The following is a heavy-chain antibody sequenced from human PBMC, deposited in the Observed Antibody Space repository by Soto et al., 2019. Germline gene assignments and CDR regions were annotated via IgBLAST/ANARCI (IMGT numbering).Heavy chain of an antibody. CDR2: IWSDGHNR. J-gene: IGHJ4*02. CDR1: GFMFSNHG. CDR3: VRGDNWNDEASDY. V-gene: IGHV3-33*01. Sequence: QVQLVESGGGVVQPGRSLRLSCAASGFMFSNHGMHWVRQAPGKGLEWVAVIWSDGHNRYYADSVTGRFTISRDNSKNTLYLQMNSLRAEDTAVYYCVRGDNWNDEASDYWGQGTLVTVSS. D-gene: IGHD1-1*01.